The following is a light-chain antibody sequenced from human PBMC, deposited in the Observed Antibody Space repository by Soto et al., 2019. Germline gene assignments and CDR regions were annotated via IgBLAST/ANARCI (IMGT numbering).Light chain of an antibody. CDR3: QHYCSQSIT. CDR1: ETIFKF. V-gene: IGKV1-5*01. Sequence: DILLIQSPATLSASVGDRITITCRASETIFKFLAWYQQRSGSAPNLLIYAASDLEKGVPSRFSGSGSGPEFTLTIDHLQPNDSATYFCQHYCSQSITFGGGTQVDVK. CDR2: AAS. J-gene: IGKJ4*01.